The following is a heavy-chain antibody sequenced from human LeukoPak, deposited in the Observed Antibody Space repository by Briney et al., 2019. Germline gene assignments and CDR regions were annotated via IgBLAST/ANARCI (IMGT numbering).Heavy chain of an antibody. J-gene: IGHJ6*03. CDR2: IYHSGST. Sequence: SETLSLTCTVSGGSISSGGHYWSWIRQPPGKGLEWIGYIYHSGSTYYNPSLKSRVTISVDRSKNQFSLKLSSVTAADTAVYYCAACYYYMDVWGKGTTVTVSS. CDR3: AACYYYMDV. V-gene: IGHV4-30-2*01. CDR1: GGSISSGGHY.